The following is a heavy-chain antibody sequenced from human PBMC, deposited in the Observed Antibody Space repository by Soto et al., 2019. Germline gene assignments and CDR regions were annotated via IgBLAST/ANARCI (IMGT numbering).Heavy chain of an antibody. CDR1: GYAFTGYA. J-gene: IGHJ3*02. V-gene: IGHV1-3*01. Sequence: ASVKVSCKASGYAFTGYAIHWVRQAPGQRLEWMGYINGGNGKTEYSQKLQGRVTLTRDTSATTAYMELSSLRSEDTAVYYCARGSSVARYGSGSYDAFDIWGQGTMVTVSS. CDR2: INGGNGKT. CDR3: ARGSSVARYGSGSYDAFDI. D-gene: IGHD3-10*01.